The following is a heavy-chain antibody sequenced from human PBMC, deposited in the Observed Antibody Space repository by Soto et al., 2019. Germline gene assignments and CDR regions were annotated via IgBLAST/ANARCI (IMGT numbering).Heavy chain of an antibody. CDR3: ATYYYDGSGYYGWFDP. Sequence: QVQLQESGPGLVKPSETLSLTCTVSGGSVSSGSYYWSWIRQPPGKGLEWIGYIYYSGSTNYNPCLKRRVTISVDTSKNQFSLKLSSVTAADTAVYYCATYYYDGSGYYGWFDPWGQGTLVTVSS. D-gene: IGHD3-22*01. J-gene: IGHJ5*02. CDR1: GGSVSSGSYY. V-gene: IGHV4-61*01. CDR2: IYYSGST.